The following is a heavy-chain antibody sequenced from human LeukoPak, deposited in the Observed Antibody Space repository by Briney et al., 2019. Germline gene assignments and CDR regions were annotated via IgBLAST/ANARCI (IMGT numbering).Heavy chain of an antibody. D-gene: IGHD6-19*01. Sequence: TGGSLRLSCAASGFTFDDYAMHWVRQAPGKGLEWVSLISGDGGSTYYADSVKGRFTISRDNSKNSLYLQMNSLRTEDTALYYCAKDRYSSGWSPFDYWGQGTLVTVSS. CDR1: GFTFDDYA. CDR2: ISGDGGST. CDR3: AKDRYSSGWSPFDY. J-gene: IGHJ4*02. V-gene: IGHV3-43*02.